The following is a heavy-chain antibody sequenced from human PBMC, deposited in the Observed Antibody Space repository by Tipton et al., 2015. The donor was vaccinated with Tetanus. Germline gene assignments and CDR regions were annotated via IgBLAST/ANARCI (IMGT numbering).Heavy chain of an antibody. CDR3: AREGGVYDSSGYYLIFDD. V-gene: IGHV3-30*04. CDR1: GFTFSSYA. J-gene: IGHJ4*02. D-gene: IGHD3-22*01. Sequence: SLRLSCAASGFTFSSYAMHCVRQAPGKGLERVAVISYDGRNKYYADSVKGRFTISRENSKNTLYLQMNSLRAEDTAVYYCAREGGVYDSSGYYLIFDDWGQGTLVSVSS. CDR2: ISYDGRNK.